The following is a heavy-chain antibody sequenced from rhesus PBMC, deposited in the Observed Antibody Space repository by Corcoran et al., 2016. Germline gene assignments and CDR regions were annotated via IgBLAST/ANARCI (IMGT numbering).Heavy chain of an antibody. CDR3: ARDRRGYFLDY. J-gene: IGHJ4*01. Sequence: QVQLQESGPGLVKPSETLSLTCAVSGGSVSRSNWWSWIRQPTGKGLEWIGYISGSSGSTYYKPALKRGVTISTDTSKNQVSLKLSSVTAADTAVYYCARDRRGYFLDYWGQGVLVTVSS. V-gene: IGHV4-65*01. D-gene: IGHD2-15*01. CDR1: GGSVSRSNW. CDR2: ISGSSGST.